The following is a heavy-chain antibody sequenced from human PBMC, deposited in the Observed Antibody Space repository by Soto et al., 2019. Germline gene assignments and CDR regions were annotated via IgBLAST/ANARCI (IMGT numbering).Heavy chain of an antibody. D-gene: IGHD1-26*01. CDR3: ARVTEVGATKKFDY. V-gene: IGHV4-34*01. CDR1: GGSFGGYY. Sequence: SETLSLTCAVYGGSFGGYYWSWIRQPPGKGLEWIGEINHSGSTNYNPSLKSRVTISVDTSKNQFSLKLSSVTAADTAVYYCARVTEVGATKKFDYWGQGTLVTVSS. J-gene: IGHJ4*02. CDR2: INHSGST.